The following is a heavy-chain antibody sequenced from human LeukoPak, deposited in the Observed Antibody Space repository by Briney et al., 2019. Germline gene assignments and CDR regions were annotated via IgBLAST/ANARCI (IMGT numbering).Heavy chain of an antibody. D-gene: IGHD3-22*01. CDR3: ARDDRTSGYRNWFDP. CDR2: IYHSGST. Sequence: PSETLSLTCTVSGYSISSGYYWGWIRQPPGKGLEWIGSIYHSGSTYYNPSLKSRVTMSVDTSKNQFSLKLSSVTAADTAVYYCARDDRTSGYRNWFDPWGQGTLVTVSS. V-gene: IGHV4-38-2*02. J-gene: IGHJ5*02. CDR1: GYSISSGYY.